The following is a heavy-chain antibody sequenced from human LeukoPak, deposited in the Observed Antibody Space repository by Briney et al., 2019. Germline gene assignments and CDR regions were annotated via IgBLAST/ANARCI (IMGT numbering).Heavy chain of an antibody. Sequence: PSVTLSLTCTVSGGSISRYYWTWIRQPPGKGLEWIGYIYYNGSTNYNPSLKSRVTISVDTSKNQFSLTLTSVTAADTAVYYCARSRDSSADRNNYFDPWGQGTLVTVSS. V-gene: IGHV4-59*01. D-gene: IGHD3-22*01. J-gene: IGHJ5*02. CDR3: ARSRDSSADRNNYFDP. CDR1: GGSISRYY. CDR2: IYYNGST.